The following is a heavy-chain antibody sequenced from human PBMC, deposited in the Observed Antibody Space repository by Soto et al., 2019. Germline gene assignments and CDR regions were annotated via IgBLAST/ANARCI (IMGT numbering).Heavy chain of an antibody. CDR3: ARGRWVRGPGKYYLDS. CDR2: INAGNSDT. J-gene: IGHJ5*01. CDR1: GYTFTNYA. Sequence: GASVKVSCKASGYTFTNYAVYWVRQAPGQRLEWLGWINAGNSDTKYSQNFQGRVTITRDISASTIYMELGSLTSEDTAVYYRARGRWVRGPGKYYLDSWGQGSLVTVSS. D-gene: IGHD3-10*01. V-gene: IGHV1-3*01.